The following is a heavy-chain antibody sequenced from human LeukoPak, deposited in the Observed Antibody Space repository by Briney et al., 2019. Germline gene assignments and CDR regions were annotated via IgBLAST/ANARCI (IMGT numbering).Heavy chain of an antibody. Sequence: GGSLRLSCAASGFTFSSYWMSWVRQAPGKGLGWVANIKQDGSEKYYVDSVKGRFTISRDNAKNSLYLQMNSLRAEDTAVYYCARDLVGATIVRFDYWGQGTLVTVSS. CDR1: GFTFSSYW. J-gene: IGHJ4*02. CDR2: IKQDGSEK. D-gene: IGHD1-26*01. V-gene: IGHV3-7*01. CDR3: ARDLVGATIVRFDY.